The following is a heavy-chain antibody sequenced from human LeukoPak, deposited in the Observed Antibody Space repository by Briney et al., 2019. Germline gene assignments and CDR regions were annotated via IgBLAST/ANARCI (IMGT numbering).Heavy chain of an antibody. V-gene: IGHV3-30*02. CDR1: GFTFGDSA. D-gene: IGHD2-2*01. Sequence: AGGSLRLSCAASGFTFGDSAMHWVRQAPGKGLECVTFIQFDGSYKHYSDSVKGRFTISRDNSKNTLCLEMNSLRAEDTAVYYCATHCSGTACHRDYWGQGTLVTVSS. CDR3: ATHCSGTACHRDY. CDR2: IQFDGSYK. J-gene: IGHJ4*02.